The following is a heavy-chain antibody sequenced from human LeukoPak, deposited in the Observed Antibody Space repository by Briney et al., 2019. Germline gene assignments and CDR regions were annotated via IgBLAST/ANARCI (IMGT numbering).Heavy chain of an antibody. J-gene: IGHJ5*02. D-gene: IGHD3-10*01. V-gene: IGHV1-2*04. Sequence: GASVKVSRKASGYTFTGYYMHWVRQAPGQGLEWMGWINPNSGGTNYAQKFQGWVTMTRDTSISTAYMELSRLRSDDTAVYYCARAGGDHGSWFDPWGQGTLVTVSS. CDR3: ARAGGDHGSWFDP. CDR2: INPNSGGT. CDR1: GYTFTGYY.